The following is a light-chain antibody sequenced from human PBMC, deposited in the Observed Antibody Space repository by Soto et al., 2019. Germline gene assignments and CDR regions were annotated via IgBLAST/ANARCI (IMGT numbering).Light chain of an antibody. CDR3: YQYGSTPPT. Sequence: DVVMTQSPDSLAVSLGERATINCKSTQSVLYSSNNKNYLAWYQQKVGQPPKLLIYWASTRESGVPDRFSGSGSGTDFTLTISRLEPEDFVVFYCYQYGSTPPTFGQGTKVGIK. CDR2: WAS. J-gene: IGKJ1*01. CDR1: QSVLYSSNNKNY. V-gene: IGKV4-1*01.